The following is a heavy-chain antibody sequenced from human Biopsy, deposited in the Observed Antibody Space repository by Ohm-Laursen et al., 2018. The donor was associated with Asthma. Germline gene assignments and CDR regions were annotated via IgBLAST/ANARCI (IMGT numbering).Heavy chain of an antibody. D-gene: IGHD6-19*01. J-gene: IGHJ4*02. Sequence: SLRLSCTPSGFMFRSFGMHWVRQAPGKGLEWVSVIYSGGTSDTADSVRGRFTISRDLYKNTLYLQMDSLRAEDTAVYYCARGDSSGWSHYYFDYWGQGTLVTVSS. V-gene: IGHV3-53*01. CDR1: GFMFRSFG. CDR3: ARGDSSGWSHYYFDY. CDR2: IYSGGTS.